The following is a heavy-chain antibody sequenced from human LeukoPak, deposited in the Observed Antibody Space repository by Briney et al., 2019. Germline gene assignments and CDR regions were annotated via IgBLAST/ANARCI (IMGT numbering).Heavy chain of an antibody. CDR2: ISSSSSTI. CDR1: GFTFSSYS. D-gene: IGHD4-23*01. J-gene: IGHJ4*02. V-gene: IGHV3-48*01. CDR3: ARDRGLRWLGNVLDY. Sequence: PGGSLRLSCAASGFTFSSYSMNWVRQAPGKGLEWVSYISSSSSTIYYADSVKGRFTISRDNAKNSLYLQMNSLRAEDTAVYYCARDRGLRWLGNVLDYWGQGTLATVSS.